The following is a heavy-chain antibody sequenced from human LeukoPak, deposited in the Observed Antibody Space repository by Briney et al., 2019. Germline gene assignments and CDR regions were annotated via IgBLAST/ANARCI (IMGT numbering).Heavy chain of an antibody. Sequence: PAETLCLTCTVSGGSISSGGFYWTWIRQHPGKGLEWIGYIYYSGSTYYNPSLKSRVTVSVDTSKNQFSLRLSSVTAADTAVYYCALGYCGGGSCYALEYFQHWGQGTMVTVSS. J-gene: IGHJ1*01. V-gene: IGHV4-31*03. CDR2: IYYSGST. CDR3: ALGYCGGGSCYALEYFQH. CDR1: GGSISSGGFY. D-gene: IGHD2-15*01.